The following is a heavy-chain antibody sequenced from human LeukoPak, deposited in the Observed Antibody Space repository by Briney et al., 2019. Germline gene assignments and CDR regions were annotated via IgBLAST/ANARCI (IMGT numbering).Heavy chain of an antibody. V-gene: IGHV4-59*01. CDR3: ARDRRDTSMVWDY. D-gene: IGHD5-18*01. Sequence: SESLSLTCTVSGGSMSDYYWSWIRQPPGKGLEWIGYIYYSGNTNYNPSLKSRVTISVDTSKNQFSLKMRSVTAADTAVYYCARDRRDTSMVWDYWGQGTLVTVSS. CDR1: GGSMSDYY. CDR2: IYYSGNT. J-gene: IGHJ4*02.